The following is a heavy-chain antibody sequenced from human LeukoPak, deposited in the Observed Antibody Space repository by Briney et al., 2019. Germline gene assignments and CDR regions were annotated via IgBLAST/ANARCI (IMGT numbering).Heavy chain of an antibody. D-gene: IGHD5-12*01. CDR2: ISYDGSME. CDR3: ARESGYPYAPRFDH. J-gene: IGHJ4*02. CDR1: GFTFSSYA. V-gene: IGHV3-30-3*01. Sequence: GRSLRLSCAASGFTFSSYAMYWVRQAPGKGLEWVSFISYDGSMEYYADSVQGRFTISRDNSRNTLYLQMNSLTAEDTALYYCARESGYPYAPRFDHWGQGTLVTVSS.